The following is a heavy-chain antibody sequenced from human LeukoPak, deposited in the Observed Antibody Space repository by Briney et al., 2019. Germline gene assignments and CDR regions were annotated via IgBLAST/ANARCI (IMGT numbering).Heavy chain of an antibody. Sequence: SETLSLTCAVYGGSFSGYYWSWIRQPPGKGLEWIGEINHSGSTNYNPSLKSRVTISVDTPKNQFSLKLSSVTAADTAVYYCARVAGYYYDSSGPTRARFDYWGQGTLVTVSS. CDR1: GGSFSGYY. CDR2: INHSGST. D-gene: IGHD3-22*01. V-gene: IGHV4-34*01. CDR3: ARVAGYYYDSSGPTRARFDY. J-gene: IGHJ4*02.